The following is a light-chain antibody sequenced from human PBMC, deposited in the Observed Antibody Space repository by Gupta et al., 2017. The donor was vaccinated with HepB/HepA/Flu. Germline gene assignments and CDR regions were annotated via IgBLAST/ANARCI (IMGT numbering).Light chain of an antibody. Sequence: DIVMTQSPLSLPVTPGEPASISCRSSQSLLHSNGYNYLDWYLQKPGQSPQLLIYLGSNRASGVPDRFSGSGAGTDVTLKISRGEEEDVGVYYCRQALQTPFTFGPGTKVDIK. CDR2: LGS. V-gene: IGKV2-28*01. J-gene: IGKJ3*01. CDR1: QSLLHSNGYNY. CDR3: RQALQTPFT.